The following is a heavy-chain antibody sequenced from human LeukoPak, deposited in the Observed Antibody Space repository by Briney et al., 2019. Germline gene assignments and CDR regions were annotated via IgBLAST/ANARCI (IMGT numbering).Heavy chain of an antibody. J-gene: IGHJ4*02. Sequence: ASETLSLTCTVSGGSISSHYWSWIRQPPGKGLEWIGYIYYSGSTNYNPSLKSRVTISVDTSKNQFSLKLSSVTAADTAVYYCARVRAGVLDYWGQGTLVTVSS. CDR3: ARVRAGVLDY. CDR1: GGSISSHY. V-gene: IGHV4-59*11. D-gene: IGHD3-10*01. CDR2: IYYSGST.